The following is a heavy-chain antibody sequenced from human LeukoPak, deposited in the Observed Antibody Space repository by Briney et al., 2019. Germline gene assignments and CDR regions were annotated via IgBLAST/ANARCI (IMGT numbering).Heavy chain of an antibody. CDR1: GGSISSYY. Sequence: PSETLSLTCTVSGGSISSYYWSWIRQPPGKGLEWIGYIYYSGSTNYNPSLKSRVTISVDTSKNQFSQKLSSVTAADTAVYYCARERRPYCSSTSCYSMFVDYWGQGTLVTVSS. CDR3: ARERRPYCSSTSCYSMFVDY. CDR2: IYYSGST. D-gene: IGHD2-2*01. J-gene: IGHJ4*02. V-gene: IGHV4-59*01.